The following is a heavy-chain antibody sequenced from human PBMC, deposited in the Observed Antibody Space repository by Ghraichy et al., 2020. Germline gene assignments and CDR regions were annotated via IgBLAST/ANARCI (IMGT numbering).Heavy chain of an antibody. D-gene: IGHD4-11*01. CDR1: GYTFTSYD. Sequence: ASVKVSCKASGYTFTSYDINWVRQATGQGLEWMGWMNPNSGNTGYAQKFQGRVTMTRNTSISTAYMELSSLRSEDTAVYYCARVWLATVTPGYYYYYGMDVWGQGTTVTVSS. CDR3: ARVWLATVTPGYYYYYGMDV. CDR2: MNPNSGNT. V-gene: IGHV1-8*01. J-gene: IGHJ6*02.